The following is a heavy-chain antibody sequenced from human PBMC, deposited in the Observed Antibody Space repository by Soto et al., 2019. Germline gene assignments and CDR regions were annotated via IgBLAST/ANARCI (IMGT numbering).Heavy chain of an antibody. D-gene: IGHD6-13*01. CDR3: AAVGSSTGDYYYGMDV. Sequence: QMQLVQSGPEVKKPGTSVKVSCKASGFTFTSSAVQWVRQARGQRLEWIGWIVVGSGNTNYAQKFQERVTITRDMXTIXADRERSSRRAEDTAVYYCAAVGSSTGDYYYGMDVWGQGTTVTVSS. J-gene: IGHJ6*02. CDR2: IVVGSGNT. V-gene: IGHV1-58*01. CDR1: GFTFTSSA.